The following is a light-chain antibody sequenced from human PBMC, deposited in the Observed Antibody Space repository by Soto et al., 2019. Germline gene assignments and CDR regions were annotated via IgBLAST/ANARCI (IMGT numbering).Light chain of an antibody. CDR1: QSIRIN. CDR2: GAS. Sequence: EVVLPQFPATLSLSPGKRATPSCRASQSIRINLAWYQQIPGQVPRLLIYGASTRATGIPARFSGGGSGTDFTLTISSPQSEDFALYYCQQYHKWPITFGQGTRLEIK. V-gene: IGKV3-15*01. CDR3: QQYHKWPIT. J-gene: IGKJ5*01.